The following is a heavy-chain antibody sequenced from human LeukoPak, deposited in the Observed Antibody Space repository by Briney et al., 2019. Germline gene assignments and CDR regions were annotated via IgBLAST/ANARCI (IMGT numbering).Heavy chain of an antibody. J-gene: IGHJ6*02. CDR1: GGSVSSGSYY. D-gene: IGHD6-6*01. CDR2: IYYSGST. V-gene: IGHV4-61*01. CDR3: ARAPSSSFFGTVGYYYYGMDV. Sequence: SETLSLTCTVSGGSVSSGSYYWSWIRQPPGKGLEWIGYIYYSGSTNYNPSLKSRVTISVDTSKNQFSLKLSSVTAADTAVYYCARAPSSSFFGTVGYYYYGMDVWGQGTTVTVSS.